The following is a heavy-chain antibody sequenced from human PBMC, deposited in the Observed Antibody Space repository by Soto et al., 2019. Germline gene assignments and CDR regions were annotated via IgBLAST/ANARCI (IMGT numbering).Heavy chain of an antibody. D-gene: IGHD4-17*01. CDR2: MNPYTDTT. V-gene: IGHV1-8*01. CDR1: GYTFIDYD. CDR3: ARGILGDHGDAK. Sequence: QVLLVQSGAEVKKPGASVKVSCKASGYTFIDYDINWVRQAAGQGLEWMGWMNPYTDTTTYAQRFQGRVNMTRNTSINTAYMELSSLTSEDTAMYYCARGILGDHGDAKWGQGTLVTVSS. J-gene: IGHJ4*02.